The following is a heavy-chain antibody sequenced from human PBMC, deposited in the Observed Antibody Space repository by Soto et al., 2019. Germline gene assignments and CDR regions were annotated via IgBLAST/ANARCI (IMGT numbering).Heavy chain of an antibody. CDR3: ARHRVNPGYSSGWDYRGNFDY. CDR2: VLYTGPT. CDR1: GDSISSTVHY. J-gene: IGHJ4*02. D-gene: IGHD6-19*01. Sequence: SETLSLTCTSSGDSISSTVHYLGWIRQSPGKGLEWVGSVLYTGPTYHNPSLRSRIPISVNTSKNQFSVKLSSVTAADTAVYYCARHRVNPGYSSGWDYRGNFDYWGQGTMVTVSS. V-gene: IGHV4-39*01.